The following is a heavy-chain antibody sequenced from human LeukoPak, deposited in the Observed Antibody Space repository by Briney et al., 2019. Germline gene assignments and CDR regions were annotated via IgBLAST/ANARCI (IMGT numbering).Heavy chain of an antibody. CDR3: AKDRQPYCSGDSCYSGFDY. CDR1: GFSFSSYG. CDR2: IRNDGSDT. V-gene: IGHV3-30*02. D-gene: IGHD2-15*01. J-gene: IGHJ4*02. Sequence: GGSLRLSCAASGFSFSSYGMSWVRQAPGKGLEWVAFIRNDGSDTYYAESVKGRLTISRDNSKNTLYVQMNSPRPEDTAVYYCAKDRQPYCSGDSCYSGFDYWGQGTLVTVSS.